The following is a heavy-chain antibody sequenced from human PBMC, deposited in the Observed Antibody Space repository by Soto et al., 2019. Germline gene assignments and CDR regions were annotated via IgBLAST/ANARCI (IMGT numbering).Heavy chain of an antibody. V-gene: IGHV4-59*08. J-gene: IGHJ4*02. D-gene: IGHD3-22*01. CDR1: GGSITHYC. CDR2: IYYGGTT. CDR3: ARLGGYYQALDN. Sequence: SEPLPHRWTVAGGSITHYCWSWIRQPPGKGLEWIGYIYYGGTTTYNPSLKSRVTLSVDTSKNQFSLKLASVTAGDTAVYYCARLGGYYQALDNWGQGTLVTVSS.